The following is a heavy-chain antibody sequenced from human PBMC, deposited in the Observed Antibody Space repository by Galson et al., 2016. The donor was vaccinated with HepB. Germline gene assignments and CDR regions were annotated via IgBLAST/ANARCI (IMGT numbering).Heavy chain of an antibody. V-gene: IGHV2-70*01. J-gene: IGHJ6*02. CDR1: GFSLNTRGLC. CDR3: ARTPLVEVAATSLGAVHSYSPGMDV. D-gene: IGHD2-15*01. CDR2: IRWDDDK. Sequence: PALVKPTQTLALSCSFSGFSLNTRGLCVSWIRQPPGKALVWLALIRWDDDKYYRESLKTRLTISKDPSKNQVVLTMTNMDPVDTATYYCARTPLVEVAATSLGAVHSYSPGMDVWGQGTTVTVSS.